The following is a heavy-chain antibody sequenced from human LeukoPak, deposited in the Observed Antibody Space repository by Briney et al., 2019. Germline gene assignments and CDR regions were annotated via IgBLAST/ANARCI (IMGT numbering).Heavy chain of an antibody. D-gene: IGHD6-19*01. CDR3: AKGGVAGPYFDY. CDR1: GFTFNDFA. J-gene: IGHJ4*02. V-gene: IGHV3-23*01. CDR2: IGDAGT. Sequence: GGSLRLSCAASGFTFNDFAMTWVRQAPGKGLEWVSSIGDAGTYYADSVKGRFTISRDNSKNTLYLQMNSLRAEDTAVYYCAKGGVAGPYFDYWGQGTLVTVSS.